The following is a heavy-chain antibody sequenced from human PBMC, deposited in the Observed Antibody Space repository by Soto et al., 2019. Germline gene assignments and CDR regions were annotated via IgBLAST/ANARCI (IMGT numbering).Heavy chain of an antibody. D-gene: IGHD1-26*01. V-gene: IGHV3-74*01. CDR1: GFTFSYYW. Sequence: EVQLLESGGGLVQPGESLRLSCAASGFTFSYYWMHWVRQAQGMGLVWVSRIHSDGGSTTYADSVKGRFTISRDNARNTLYLQMNSLRAEDTAVYYCARGDRGAFDLWGQGTVVTVSS. CDR2: IHSDGGST. CDR3: ARGDRGAFDL. J-gene: IGHJ3*01.